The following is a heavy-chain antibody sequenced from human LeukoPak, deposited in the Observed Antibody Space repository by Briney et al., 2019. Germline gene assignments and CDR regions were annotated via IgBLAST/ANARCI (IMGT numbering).Heavy chain of an antibody. V-gene: IGHV4-34*01. Sequence: PSETLSLTCAVYGGSFSGYYWSWIRQPPGKGLEWIGEINHSGSTNYNPSLKSRVTISVDTSKNQFSLKLSSVTAADTAVYYCASLYSGSYYFDYWGQGTLVTVSS. CDR3: ASLYSGSYYFDY. CDR1: GGSFSGYY. D-gene: IGHD1-26*01. J-gene: IGHJ4*02. CDR2: INHSGST.